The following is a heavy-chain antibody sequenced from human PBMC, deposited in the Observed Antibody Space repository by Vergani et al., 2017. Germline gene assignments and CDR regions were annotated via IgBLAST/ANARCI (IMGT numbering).Heavy chain of an antibody. CDR3: ARNIGRYSSSPDAFDI. Sequence: EVQLVQSGAEVKKPGESLKISCKGSGYSFTSYWIGWVRQMPGKGLEWMGIIYPGDSDTRYSPSFQGQVTISADKSISTAYLQWSSLKASDTAMYYCARNIGRYSSSPDAFDIWGQGTMVTVSS. V-gene: IGHV5-51*01. D-gene: IGHD6-13*01. J-gene: IGHJ3*02. CDR2: IYPGDSDT. CDR1: GYSFTSYW.